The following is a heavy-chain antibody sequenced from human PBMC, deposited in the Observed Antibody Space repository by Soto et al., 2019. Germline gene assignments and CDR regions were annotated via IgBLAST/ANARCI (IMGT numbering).Heavy chain of an antibody. CDR3: ARVGYSQNYYYDMDV. D-gene: IGHD2-21*01. V-gene: IGHV1-46*03. CDR1: GYTFTSYY. Sequence: ASVKVSCKASGYTFTSYYMHWVRQAPGQGLEWMGIINPSGGSTSYAQKFQGRVTMTRDTSTSTVYMELSSLRSEDTAVYYCARVGYSQNYYYDMDVGGKGTTVSVTS. CDR2: INPSGGST. J-gene: IGHJ6*03.